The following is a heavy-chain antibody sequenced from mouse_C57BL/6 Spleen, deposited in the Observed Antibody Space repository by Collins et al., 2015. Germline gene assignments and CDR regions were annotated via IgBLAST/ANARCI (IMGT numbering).Heavy chain of an antibody. CDR2: IDPNSGGT. Sequence: QVQLQQPGAELVKPGASVKLSCKASGYTFTSYWMHWVKQRPGRGLEWIGRIDPNSGGTKYNEKFKSKATLTVDKPSSTAYMQLSSLTSGDSAVYYCARRGTTVVAPLYFDYWGQGTTLTVSS. J-gene: IGHJ2*01. D-gene: IGHD1-1*01. CDR1: GYTFTSYW. V-gene: IGHV1-72*01. CDR3: ARRGTTVVAPLYFDY.